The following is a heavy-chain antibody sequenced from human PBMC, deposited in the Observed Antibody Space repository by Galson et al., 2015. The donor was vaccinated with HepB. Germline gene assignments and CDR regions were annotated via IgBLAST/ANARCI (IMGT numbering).Heavy chain of an antibody. CDR1: GFTFSSYW. V-gene: IGHV3-7*01. Sequence: SLRLSCAASGFTFSSYWMSWVRQAPGKGLEWVANIKQDGSEKYYVDSVKGRFTISRDNAKNSLYLQMNSLRAEDTAVYYCARTPGTRSSWYMFYCDYWGQGTLVTVSS. D-gene: IGHD6-13*01. CDR3: ARTPGTRSSWYMFYCDY. CDR2: IKQDGSEK. J-gene: IGHJ4*02.